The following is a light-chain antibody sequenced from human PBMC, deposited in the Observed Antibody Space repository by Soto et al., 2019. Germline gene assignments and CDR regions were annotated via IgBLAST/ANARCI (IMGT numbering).Light chain of an antibody. CDR1: ENVDRY. CDR2: AAS. J-gene: IGKJ1*01. V-gene: IGKV1-39*01. CDR3: QQTYSTPPT. Sequence: DIQVTQSPSSLSSSVGDRVTITCRASENVDRYVSWYQQIPGKAPSLLISAASTLQSGVPSRFRGSGSVTTFTLNIDSLQPEDFAMYYCQQTYSTPPTFGQGTKVE.